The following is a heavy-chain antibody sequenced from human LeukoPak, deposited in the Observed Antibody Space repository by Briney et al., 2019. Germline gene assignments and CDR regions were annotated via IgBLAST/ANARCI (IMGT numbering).Heavy chain of an antibody. V-gene: IGHV3-15*01. Sequence: GGSLRLSCAASGFTVSNAYMSWVRQAPGKGLEWVGRIRSKTDGGTIDYAAPVKDRFTISRDDSKNTLYLQMNSLKTEDTAVYYYTNAVAGTVRIDYWGQGTLVTVSS. D-gene: IGHD6-19*01. J-gene: IGHJ4*02. CDR1: GFTVSNAY. CDR2: IRSKTDGGTI. CDR3: TNAVAGTVRIDY.